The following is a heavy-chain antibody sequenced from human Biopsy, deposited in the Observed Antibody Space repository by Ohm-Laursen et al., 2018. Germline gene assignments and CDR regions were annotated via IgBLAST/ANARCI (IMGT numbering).Heavy chain of an antibody. V-gene: IGHV1-46*01. CDR2: INPSHGST. J-gene: IGHJ3*02. CDR1: AYTLTDYY. CDR3: ARATLDYYDSNGYGADAFDI. D-gene: IGHD3-22*01. Sequence: SVKVSCKASAYTLTDYYMHWVRQAPGQELKWMGLINPSHGSTGSAQKFEGRFTMTRDTSTSTFYMELGSLRSEDTAIYYCARATLDYYDSNGYGADAFDIWGQGTMVTVSS.